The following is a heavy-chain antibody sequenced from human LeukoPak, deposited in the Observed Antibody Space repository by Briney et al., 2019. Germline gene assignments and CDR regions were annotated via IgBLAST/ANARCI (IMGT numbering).Heavy chain of an antibody. D-gene: IGHD3-3*01. CDR2: VYTSGIT. J-gene: IGHJ4*02. CDR3: AKELAGITIFGVVPFDY. CDR1: GGFINSYY. Sequence: SETLSLTCTVSGGFINSYYWSWIRQPAGKGLEWIGRVYTSGITNYNPSLKSRITMSVDTSKNQFSLKLTSVTAADTAVYYCAKELAGITIFGVVPFDYWGQGTLVTVSS. V-gene: IGHV4-4*07.